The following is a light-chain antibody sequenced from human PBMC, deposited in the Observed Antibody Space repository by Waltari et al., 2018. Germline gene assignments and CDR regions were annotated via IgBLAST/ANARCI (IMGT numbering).Light chain of an antibody. CDR1: SGISVGPYK. V-gene: IGLV5-45*01. CDR2: YRSDSTN. CDR3: MILHNNAVV. J-gene: IGLJ3*02. Sequence: QAVLTQPASLSASPGASVSLTCTLRSGISVGPYKLYRYQPRPGSPPQFLVKYRSDSTNERGSGVPSRFSGSRDTSANAGILLISGLQSEDEADYYCMILHNNAVVFGGGTRLTVL.